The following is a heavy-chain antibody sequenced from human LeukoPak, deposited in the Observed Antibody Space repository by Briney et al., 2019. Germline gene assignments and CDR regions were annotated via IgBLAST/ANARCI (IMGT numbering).Heavy chain of an antibody. D-gene: IGHD5-18*01. J-gene: IGHJ4*02. CDR1: GFTFSSYW. CDR3: ARVVDTHFDY. CDR2: IKSDGSTT. V-gene: IGHV3-74*01. Sequence: PGGSLRLSCAAPGFTFSSYWMHWVRQAPGKGLVWVSRIKSDGSTTTYADSVKGRFTISRDNAKNTLYLQMNSLRAEDTAVYYCARVVDTHFDYWGQGTLVTVSS.